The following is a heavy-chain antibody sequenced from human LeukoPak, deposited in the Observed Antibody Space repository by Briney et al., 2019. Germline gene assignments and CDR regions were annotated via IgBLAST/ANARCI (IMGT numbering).Heavy chain of an antibody. CDR1: GFTFSNAW. CDR3: TSGLGAAY. J-gene: IGHJ4*02. V-gene: IGHV3-15*01. D-gene: IGHD3/OR15-3a*01. CDR2: IKRKTDGGTT. Sequence: GGSLRLSCAASGFTFSNAWMSWVRQAPGKGLEWVGHIKRKTDGGTTDYAAPVKGRFTISRDDSKNTLYLQMNSLKTEDTAVYYCTSGLGAAYWGKETLVTVSS.